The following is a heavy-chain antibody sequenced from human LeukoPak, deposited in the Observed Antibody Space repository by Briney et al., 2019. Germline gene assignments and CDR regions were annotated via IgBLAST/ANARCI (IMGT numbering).Heavy chain of an antibody. V-gene: IGHV3-21*01. CDR2: ISSSSSYI. CDR3: ARDLEYSYAPI. J-gene: IGHJ4*02. D-gene: IGHD5-18*01. Sequence: GGSLRLSCAASGFTFSSYSMNWVRQAPGKGLEWVSSISSSSSYIYYADSVKGRFTISRDNAKNSLYLQMNSQRAEDTAVYYCARDLEYSYAPIWGQGTLVTVSS. CDR1: GFTFSSYS.